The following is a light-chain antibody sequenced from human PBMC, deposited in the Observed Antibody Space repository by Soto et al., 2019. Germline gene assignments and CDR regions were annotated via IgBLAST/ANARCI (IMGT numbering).Light chain of an antibody. J-gene: IGKJ4*01. Sequence: EIVLTQSPGTLSLSPGERATLSCSASQSLSNRYLAWYQQKPGQAPRLLITGISKRAPGIPDRFSGSGSGTDFSPSNSRLEPEEMPIYYCPQFDGSITFGGATK. CDR3: PQFDGSIT. CDR2: GIS. CDR1: QSLSNRY. V-gene: IGKV3-20*01.